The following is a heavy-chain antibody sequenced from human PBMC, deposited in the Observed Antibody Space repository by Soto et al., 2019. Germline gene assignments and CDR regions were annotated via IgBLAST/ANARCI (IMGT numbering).Heavy chain of an antibody. D-gene: IGHD3-16*01. Sequence: QVQLVESGGGVVQPGTSLRLSCAGSGFTFRSYVIHWVRQAPGKGLEWVAVTSYDGSNKYYDDSVKGRFTISRDNSRNTVDLQMHNLSLEDTALYYCARWGTTGGLDVWGQGRLVSVSS. CDR3: ARWGTTGGLDV. CDR1: GFTFRSYV. J-gene: IGHJ4*02. V-gene: IGHV3-33*05. CDR2: TSYDGSNK.